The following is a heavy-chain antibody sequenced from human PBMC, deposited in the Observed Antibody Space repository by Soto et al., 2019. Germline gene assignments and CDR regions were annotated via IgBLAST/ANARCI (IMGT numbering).Heavy chain of an antibody. D-gene: IGHD3-10*01. CDR3: AKAPYRGRPGYFYYYYGMDV. J-gene: IGHJ6*02. CDR2: ISFDGSNE. Sequence: PGLFMRLRWAAAEGNCSNHGVRWVRQDQGKGLEWVAAISFDGSNEFYADAVKGRFSISRDNSENTLYLQMNSLRPNDTAVYYCAKAPYRGRPGYFYYYYGMDVRGQRTTVTVSS. V-gene: IGHV3-30*18. CDR1: EGNCSNHG.